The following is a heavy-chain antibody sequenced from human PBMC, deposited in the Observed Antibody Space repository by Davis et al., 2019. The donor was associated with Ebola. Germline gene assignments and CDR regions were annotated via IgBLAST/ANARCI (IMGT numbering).Heavy chain of an antibody. CDR2: ISYDGSNK. Sequence: GESLKISCAASGFTFSSYAMHWVRQAPGKGLEWVAVISYDGSNKYYADSVKGRFTISRDNSKNTLYLQMNSLRAEDTAVYYCASGYSSGWYRAHDYWGQGTLVTVSS. CDR3: ASGYSSGWYRAHDY. V-gene: IGHV3-30*04. CDR1: GFTFSSYA. D-gene: IGHD6-19*01. J-gene: IGHJ4*02.